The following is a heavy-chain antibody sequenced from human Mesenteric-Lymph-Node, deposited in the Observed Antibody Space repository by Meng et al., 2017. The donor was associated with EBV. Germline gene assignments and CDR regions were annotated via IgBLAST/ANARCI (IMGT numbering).Heavy chain of an antibody. CDR1: GYMFSNYG. V-gene: IGHV1-18*01. D-gene: IGHD4-23*01. CDR2: ISAYNGDT. CDR3: ASVHYGGNPFEGGG. Sequence: VQLVHSGAEVKKPGASVEFSCKGSGYMFSNYGTCWWRQAPGQGLGWMGWISAYNGDTYYAQRFQGRVTMTTDTSASTAYMELRSLRFDDTAVYYCASVHYGGNPFEGGGWGQGTLVTVSS. J-gene: IGHJ4*02.